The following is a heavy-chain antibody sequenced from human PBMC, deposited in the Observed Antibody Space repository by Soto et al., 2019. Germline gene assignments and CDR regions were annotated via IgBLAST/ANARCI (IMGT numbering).Heavy chain of an antibody. Sequence: QLQLQESGSGLVKPSQTLSLTCAVSGGSISSGGYSWSWIRQPPGKGLECIGYIYHSGSTYYHPSRKIRVTIAVDRSKNLFSPKLRSVTAADTAVYYCARVPDRWGQGTLVTVSS. V-gene: IGHV4-30-2*01. CDR1: GGSISSGGYS. CDR2: IYHSGST. D-gene: IGHD2-2*01. J-gene: IGHJ5*02. CDR3: ARVPDR.